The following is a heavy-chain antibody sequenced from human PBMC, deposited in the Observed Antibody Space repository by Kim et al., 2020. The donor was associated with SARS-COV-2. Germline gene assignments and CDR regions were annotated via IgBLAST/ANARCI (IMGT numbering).Heavy chain of an antibody. Sequence: SETLSLTCAVYGGSFSGYYWSWIRQPPGKGLEWIGEINHSGSTNYNPSLKSRVTISVDTSKNQFSLKLSSVTAADTAVYYCARGRKWLVHFDYWGQGTLVTVSS. CDR2: INHSGST. J-gene: IGHJ4*02. CDR3: ARGRKWLVHFDY. V-gene: IGHV4-34*01. CDR1: GGSFSGYY. D-gene: IGHD6-19*01.